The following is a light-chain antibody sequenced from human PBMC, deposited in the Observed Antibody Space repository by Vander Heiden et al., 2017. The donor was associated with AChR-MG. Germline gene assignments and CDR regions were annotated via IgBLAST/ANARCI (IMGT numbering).Light chain of an antibody. V-gene: IGLV1-44*01. CDR3: AAWDDSLNGDV. J-gene: IGLJ1*01. CDR2: SNN. Sequence: SVLTQPPSTSGTPGQGVTIPCSGSSSNIGSNTVNLYQQLPGTAPKLLIYSNNQRPSGVPDRFSGSKSGTSASLAISGRQSEDEADYYCAAWDDSLNGDVFGTGTKVTVL. CDR1: SSNIGSNT.